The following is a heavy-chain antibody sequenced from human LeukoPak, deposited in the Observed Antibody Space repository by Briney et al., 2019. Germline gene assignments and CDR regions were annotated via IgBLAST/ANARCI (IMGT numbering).Heavy chain of an antibody. Sequence: GGSLRLSCAASGFTFSDYYMNWIRLAPGKGLEWVSSISTSSTYTNYADSVRGRFTISRDNANNSLYLQMNSLRAEDTAVYYCARAQVVPAATYYYYYGMDVWGKGTTATVSS. CDR2: ISTSSTYT. J-gene: IGHJ6*04. CDR1: GFTFSDYY. D-gene: IGHD2-2*01. CDR3: ARAQVVPAATYYYYYGMDV. V-gene: IGHV3-11*06.